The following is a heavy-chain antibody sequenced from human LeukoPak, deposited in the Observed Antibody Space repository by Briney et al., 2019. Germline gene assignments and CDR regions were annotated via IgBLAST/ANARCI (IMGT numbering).Heavy chain of an antibody. Sequence: PGGSLRLSCGASGFTVSSNYMSWVRQAPGKGLEWVSVIYSGGSTYYADSVKGRFTISRDNSKNTLYLQMNSLRAEDTAVYYCARGQRGVIGPYFDYWGQGTLVTVSS. J-gene: IGHJ4*02. D-gene: IGHD3-10*01. CDR1: GFTVSSNY. V-gene: IGHV3-66*01. CDR3: ARGQRGVIGPYFDY. CDR2: IYSGGST.